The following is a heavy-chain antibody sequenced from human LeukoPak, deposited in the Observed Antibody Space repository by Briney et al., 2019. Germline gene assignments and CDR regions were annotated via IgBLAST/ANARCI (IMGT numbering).Heavy chain of an antibody. CDR3: AGDPRYGYPLP. J-gene: IGHJ5*02. CDR1: GFSFSNYA. Sequence: GGSLRLSCAASGFSFSNYAMYWVRQAPGKGLEWVAVISHDESNKYYADSVKGRFTISRDNAKNSLYLQMNSLRAEDTAVYYCAGDPRYGYPLPWGQGTLVTVSS. D-gene: IGHD5-18*01. CDR2: ISHDESNK. V-gene: IGHV3-30-3*01.